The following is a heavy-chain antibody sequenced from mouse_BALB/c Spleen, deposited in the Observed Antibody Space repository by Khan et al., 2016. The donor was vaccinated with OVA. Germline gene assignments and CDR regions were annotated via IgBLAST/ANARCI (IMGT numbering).Heavy chain of an antibody. J-gene: IGHJ3*01. CDR2: IRSAGKT. CDR3: ARNSYLYDFTY. D-gene: IGHD2-14*01. V-gene: IGHV2-2*01. Sequence: QVQLKQSGPGLVRPSQTLSITCTVSGFSLTTYGVHWVRQSPGKGLELLGVIRSAGKTDYNAAFISRLSITKDNSKSQVFFKMNSLQADDTAMYYCARNSYLYDFTYWGQGTLVPGPA. CDR1: GFSLTTYG.